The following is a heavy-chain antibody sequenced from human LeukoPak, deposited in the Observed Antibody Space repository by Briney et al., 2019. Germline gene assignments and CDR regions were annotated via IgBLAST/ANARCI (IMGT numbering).Heavy chain of an antibody. Sequence: ASVKVSCKASGYTFTGYYMHWVRQAPGQGLEWMGWINPNSGGTNYAQKFQGRVTMTRDTSISTAYMELSRLRSDDTAVYYCARDQVAYYYGSGSYAYGYWGQGTLVTVSS. CDR2: INPNSGGT. CDR1: GYTFTGYY. J-gene: IGHJ4*02. V-gene: IGHV1-2*02. D-gene: IGHD3-10*01. CDR3: ARDQVAYYYGSGSYAYGY.